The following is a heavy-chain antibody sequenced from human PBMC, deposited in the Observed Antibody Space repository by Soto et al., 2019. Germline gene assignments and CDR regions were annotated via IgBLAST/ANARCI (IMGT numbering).Heavy chain of an antibody. J-gene: IGHJ3*02. D-gene: IGHD3-22*01. V-gene: IGHV3-48*02. CDR1: GFTFSGYS. CDR2: ISSSNSII. Sequence: GGSLRLSCAASGFTFSGYSMNWVCQAPGKGLEWVSYISSSNSIIYYADSVKGRFTISRDNAKNSLYLQMNSLRDEDTAVYYCARITMIIVVKNAFDIWGQGTMVTVSS. CDR3: ARITMIIVVKNAFDI.